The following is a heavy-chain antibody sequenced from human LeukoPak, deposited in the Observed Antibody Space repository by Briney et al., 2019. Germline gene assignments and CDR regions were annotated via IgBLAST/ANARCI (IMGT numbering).Heavy chain of an antibody. J-gene: IGHJ6*03. CDR2: ISGSGGST. CDR1: GFTFSSYA. CDR3: AKDRCSSTSCYPAMDYYYYYYMDV. V-gene: IGHV3-23*01. D-gene: IGHD2-2*01. Sequence: PGGSLRLSCAASGFTFSSYAMSWVSQAPGKGLEWVSAISGSGGSTYYADSVKGRFTISRDNSKNTLYLQMNSLRAEDTAVYYCAKDRCSSTSCYPAMDYYYYYYMDVWGKGTTVTVSS.